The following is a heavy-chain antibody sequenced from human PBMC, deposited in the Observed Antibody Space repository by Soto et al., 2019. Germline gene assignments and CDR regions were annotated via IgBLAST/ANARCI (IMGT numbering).Heavy chain of an antibody. J-gene: IGHJ4*02. D-gene: IGHD1-26*01. CDR3: AKLGGTYPNYFFDY. CDR2: ISSSGGST. CDR1: GFTFSNYA. Sequence: GSLRLSCAASGFTFSNYAITWVRQAPGKGLEWVSAISSSGGSTYYVDSVKGRFTISRDNSKNTLYLQMNSLRAEDTAVYYCAKLGGTYPNYFFDYWGQGTLVTVSS. V-gene: IGHV3-23*01.